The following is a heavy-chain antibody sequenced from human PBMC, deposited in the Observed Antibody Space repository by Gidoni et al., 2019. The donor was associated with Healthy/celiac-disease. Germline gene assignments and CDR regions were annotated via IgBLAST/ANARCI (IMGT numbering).Heavy chain of an antibody. D-gene: IGHD1-20*01. Sequence: EVQLVESGGGLVQPGRSLRLSCAASGFTFDDYAMHWVRQAPGKGLEWVSGISWNSGSIGYADSVKGRFTISRDNAKNSLYLQMNSLRAEDTALYYCAVYGFDWGQGTLVTVSS. CDR2: ISWNSGSI. CDR1: GFTFDDYA. CDR3: AVYGFD. J-gene: IGHJ4*02. V-gene: IGHV3-9*01.